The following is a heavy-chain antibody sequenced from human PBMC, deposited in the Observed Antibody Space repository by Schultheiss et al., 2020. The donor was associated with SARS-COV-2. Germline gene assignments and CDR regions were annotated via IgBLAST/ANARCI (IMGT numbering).Heavy chain of an antibody. Sequence: SETLSLTCTVSGGSISSGDYYWSWIRQPPGKGLEWIGYIYYSGSTYYNPSLKSRVTISVDTSKNQFSLKLSSVTAADTAVYYCARHTTYDFWSGYWAGWFDPWGQGTLVTVSS. CDR3: ARHTTYDFWSGYWAGWFDP. CDR2: IYYSGST. V-gene: IGHV4-30-4*01. J-gene: IGHJ5*02. D-gene: IGHD3-3*01. CDR1: GGSISSGDYY.